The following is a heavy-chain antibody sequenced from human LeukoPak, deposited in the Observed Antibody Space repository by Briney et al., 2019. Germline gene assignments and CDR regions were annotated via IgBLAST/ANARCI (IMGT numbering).Heavy chain of an antibody. J-gene: IGHJ4*02. D-gene: IGHD1-26*01. CDR2: IYYSGGT. CDR3: ERENYSGSYVIRN. V-gene: IGHV4-4*07. Sequence: SETLSLTCIVSGDSFSSYQWSWVRQPAGKGLEWIGSIYYSGGTYYNPSLKSRITISVDTSKNQFSLKLSSVTAADTAVYYCERENYSGSYVIRNWGQGTLVTVSS. CDR1: GDSFSSYQ.